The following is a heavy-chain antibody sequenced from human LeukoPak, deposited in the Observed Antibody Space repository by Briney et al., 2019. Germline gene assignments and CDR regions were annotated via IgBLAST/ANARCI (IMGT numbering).Heavy chain of an antibody. CDR2: IHYSGST. Sequence: SETLSLTCSVSGGSISSDYWSWLRQPPGKGLEWIGYIHYSGSTNYSPSLRSRVTISLDTSKRQFSLSLSSVTAADTAVYYCAKSSSTYHEGFDYWGQGTLATVSS. V-gene: IGHV4-59*08. J-gene: IGHJ4*02. D-gene: IGHD1-14*01. CDR3: AKSSSTYHEGFDY. CDR1: GGSISSDY.